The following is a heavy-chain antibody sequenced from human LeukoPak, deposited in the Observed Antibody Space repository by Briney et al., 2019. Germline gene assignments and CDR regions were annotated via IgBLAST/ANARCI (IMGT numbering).Heavy chain of an antibody. CDR2: ISSSSSYT. Sequence: GGSLRLSCAASGFTFSSYSMNCVRQAPGKGLEWVSSISSSSSYTYYADSVKGRFTISRDNAKNSLYLQMNSLRAEDTAVYYCARSSSPNWFDPWGQGTLVTVSS. D-gene: IGHD6-13*01. V-gene: IGHV3-21*01. CDR3: ARSSSPNWFDP. CDR1: GFTFSSYS. J-gene: IGHJ5*02.